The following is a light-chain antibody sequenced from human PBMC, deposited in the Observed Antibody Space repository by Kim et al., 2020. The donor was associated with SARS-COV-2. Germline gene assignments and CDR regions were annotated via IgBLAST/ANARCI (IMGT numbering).Light chain of an antibody. CDR2: QDS. J-gene: IGLJ2*01. CDR1: KLGDKY. CDR3: QAWDSNTGV. Sequence: VSPGQQASITCSGDKLGDKYAYWYQQKPGLSPVVVIYQDSKRPSGIPERFSGSNSGNTATLTISGTQAMDEADYYCQAWDSNTGVFGGGTKLTVL. V-gene: IGLV3-1*01.